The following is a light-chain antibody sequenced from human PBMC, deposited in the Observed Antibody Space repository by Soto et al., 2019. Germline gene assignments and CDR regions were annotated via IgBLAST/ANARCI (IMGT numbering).Light chain of an antibody. CDR2: GAS. V-gene: IGKV3-20*01. J-gene: IGKJ1*01. CDR3: QQYGNSPQT. CDR1: QSVSSK. Sequence: ETVMTQSPATLSVSPGERATLSCWASQSVSSKLAWYQQKPGQAPRLLIYGASSRATGIPNRFSGSGSGTDFTLTISRLEPEDFAVYYCQQYGNSPQTFGQGTKVDIK.